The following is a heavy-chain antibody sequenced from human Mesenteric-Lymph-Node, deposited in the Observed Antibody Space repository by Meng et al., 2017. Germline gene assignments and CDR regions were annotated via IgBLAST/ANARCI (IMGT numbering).Heavy chain of an antibody. V-gene: IGHV3-72*01. CDR1: GFTFTYHY. CDR3: ARDTSTSLDY. Sequence: EVQLVESGGGLVQPGGSLRLSCAASGFTFTYHYMDLVRQAPGKGLEWVGPITNTPNRYPTNYAASVKGRFTISRDDSKNSLYLEMNSLKIEDTAVYYCARDTSTSLDYWGQGALVTVSS. D-gene: IGHD2/OR15-2a*01. J-gene: IGHJ4*02. CDR2: ITNTPNRYPT.